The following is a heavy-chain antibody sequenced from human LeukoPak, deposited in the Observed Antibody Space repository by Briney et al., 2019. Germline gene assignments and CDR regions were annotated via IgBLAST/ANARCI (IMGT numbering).Heavy chain of an antibody. D-gene: IGHD5-24*01. V-gene: IGHV1-2*02. J-gene: IGHJ5*02. CDR3: AKEQMATAFDP. Sequence: ASVKVSCKASGYTFTGYYMHWLRQAPGQGLEWMGWINPNSGGTKYAQKFQGRVTMTRDTSISTAYMELSRLRSDDTAVYYCAKEQMATAFDPWGQGTLVIVSS. CDR1: GYTFTGYY. CDR2: INPNSGGT.